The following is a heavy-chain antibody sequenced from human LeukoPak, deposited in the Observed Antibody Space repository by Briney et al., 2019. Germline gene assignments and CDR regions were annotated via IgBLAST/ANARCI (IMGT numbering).Heavy chain of an antibody. CDR2: IHYSGST. Sequence: SETLSLTCSVSGGSISNYYWSWIRQPPGKGLEWIGYIHYSGSTSYNPSHILYSGSTDYNPALKSRVTISVDTSKNQFSLKLNSVTAADTAVYYCARRGGYSYGYFDYWGQGTLVTVSS. CDR3: ARRGGYSYGYFDY. D-gene: IGHD5-18*01. CDR1: GGSISNYY. V-gene: IGHV4-59*08. J-gene: IGHJ4*02.